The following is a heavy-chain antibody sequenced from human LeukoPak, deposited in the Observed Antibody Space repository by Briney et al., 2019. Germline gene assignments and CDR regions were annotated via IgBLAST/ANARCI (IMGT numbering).Heavy chain of an antibody. J-gene: IGHJ4*02. Sequence: SETLSLTCTVSGGSISSYYWSWIRQPPGKGLEWIGYIHSNGNNNYSPTLKSRLTVSVDTSKNQFSLKLTSVTAADTAVYLCAKGVTTFDSWGQGTLVTVSS. CDR2: IHSNGNN. CDR1: GGSISSYY. CDR3: AKGVTTFDS. D-gene: IGHD4-17*01. V-gene: IGHV4-59*01.